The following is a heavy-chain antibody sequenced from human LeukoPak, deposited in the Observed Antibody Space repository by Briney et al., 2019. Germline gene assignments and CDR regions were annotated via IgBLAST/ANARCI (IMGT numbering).Heavy chain of an antibody. Sequence: ASVKVSCKASGYSFTGYYMHWVRQAPGQGLEWMGWINPNSGDTNFAQKFQGRVTMTRDTSISTVYMELRRLRSDDTAVYYCAIDYYDSSGYYSGLAFDYWGQGTLVTVSS. J-gene: IGHJ4*02. V-gene: IGHV1-2*02. CDR1: GYSFTGYY. D-gene: IGHD3-22*01. CDR3: AIDYYDSSGYYSGLAFDY. CDR2: INPNSGDT.